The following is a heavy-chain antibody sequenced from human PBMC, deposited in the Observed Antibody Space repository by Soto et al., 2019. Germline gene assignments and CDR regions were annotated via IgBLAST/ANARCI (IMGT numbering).Heavy chain of an antibody. CDR2: IKQDGSEK. CDR3: ARSIVVMTANTPAEYFQH. D-gene: IGHD2-21*02. Sequence: GVLRLSCAASGFTFSSYWMSWVRQAPGKGLEWVANIKQDGSEKYYVDSVKGRFTISRDNAKNSLYLQMNSLRAEDTAVYYCARSIVVMTANTPAEYFQHWGQGTLVTVSS. V-gene: IGHV3-7*03. J-gene: IGHJ1*01. CDR1: GFTFSSYW.